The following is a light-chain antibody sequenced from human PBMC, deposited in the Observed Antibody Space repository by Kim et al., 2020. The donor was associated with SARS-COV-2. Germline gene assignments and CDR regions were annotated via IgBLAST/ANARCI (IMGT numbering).Light chain of an antibody. CDR1: TSNIGAGYD. CDR3: QSYDSSLRGVI. J-gene: IGLJ2*01. CDR2: GNS. Sequence: VTISCTGSTSNIGAGYDVHWYQQLPATAPTLLIYGNSNRPSGVPDRFSGSKSGSAASLAITGLQAEDEADYYCQSYDSSLRGVIFGGGTQLTVL. V-gene: IGLV1-40*01.